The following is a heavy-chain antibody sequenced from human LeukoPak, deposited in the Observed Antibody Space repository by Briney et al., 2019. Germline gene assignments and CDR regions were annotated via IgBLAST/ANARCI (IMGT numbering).Heavy chain of an antibody. Sequence: SVKVSCKASGGTFSSYAISWVRQAPGQGLEWMGGIIPIFGTANYAQKFQGRVTITADESTSTAYMELSSLRSEDTAVYYCASQGLSSSGSYYEGYWGQGTLVTVSS. CDR2: IIPIFGTA. CDR1: GGTFSSYA. V-gene: IGHV1-69*13. D-gene: IGHD3-10*01. CDR3: ASQGLSSSGSYYEGY. J-gene: IGHJ4*02.